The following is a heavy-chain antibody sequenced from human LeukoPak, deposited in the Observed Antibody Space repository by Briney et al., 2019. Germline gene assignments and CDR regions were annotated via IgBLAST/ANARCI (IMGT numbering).Heavy chain of an antibody. Sequence: GGSLRLSCAASGFTVSSYAMHWVRQAPGKGLEWVAVISYDGSNKYYADSVKGRFTISRDNSKNILYLQMNSLRAEDTAVYYCAKDRCSNGIGCYYYYMDVWGKGTTVTISS. J-gene: IGHJ6*03. CDR2: ISYDGSNK. D-gene: IGHD2-8*01. CDR3: AKDRCSNGIGCYYYYMDV. CDR1: GFTVSSYA. V-gene: IGHV3-30*04.